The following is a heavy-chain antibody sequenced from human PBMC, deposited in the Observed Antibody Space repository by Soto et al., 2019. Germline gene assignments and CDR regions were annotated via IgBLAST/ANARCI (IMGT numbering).Heavy chain of an antibody. CDR1: GFTFTNYA. J-gene: IGHJ4*02. CDR3: AKDPVSQIPVKYFDY. V-gene: IGHV3-23*01. D-gene: IGHD4-4*01. Sequence: VQLLESGGGFVQPGGSLRLSCAASGFTFTNYAMSWVRQAPGRGLEWVSATSGSGDSTYYADSVKGRFTISRDNSKNTLYLQMNSLRAEDTAVYYCAKDPVSQIPVKYFDYWGQGTLVTVSS. CDR2: TSGSGDST.